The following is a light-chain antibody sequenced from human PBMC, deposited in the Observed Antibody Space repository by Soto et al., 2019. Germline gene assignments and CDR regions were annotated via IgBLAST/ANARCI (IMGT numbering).Light chain of an antibody. J-gene: IGKJ4*01. CDR3: QQYENSVPLT. CDR2: GAS. V-gene: IGKV3-15*01. CDR1: QSVRSN. Sequence: EIVMTQSPATLSVSPGERATLSCRASQSVRSNLAWYQQKPGQAPRLLIYGASTRATGIPARFSGTGSGTEFTLTISRLEPEDFAVYHCQQYENSVPLTFGGGTKWIS.